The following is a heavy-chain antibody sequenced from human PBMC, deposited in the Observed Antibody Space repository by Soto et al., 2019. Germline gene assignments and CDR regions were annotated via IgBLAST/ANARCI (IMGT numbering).Heavy chain of an antibody. CDR3: AKGGRQWLVTSDFNY. D-gene: IGHD6-19*01. Sequence: VQLVESGGGVVQPGRSLRLSCAASGFTFSDYARHWVRQAPGKGLEWVAVVSHDGRNTHYADSVKGRFTISRDSSKNTVSREMTSLRAEDTAVYYCAKGGRQWLVTSDFNYWGQGALVTVSS. CDR1: GFTFSDYA. J-gene: IGHJ4*02. V-gene: IGHV3-30*18. CDR2: VSHDGRNT.